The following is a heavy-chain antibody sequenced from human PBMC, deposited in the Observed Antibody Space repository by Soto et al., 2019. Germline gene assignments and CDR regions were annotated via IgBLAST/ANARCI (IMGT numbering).Heavy chain of an antibody. J-gene: IGHJ5*02. Sequence: PGGSLRLSCAASGFTFSDYYMSWIRQAPGKGLEWVSYISSSGSTIYYADYVKGRFTISRDNAKNSLYLQMNSLRAEDTAVYYCARERSKFYNWFDPWGQGTLVTVSS. CDR3: ARERSKFYNWFDP. CDR1: GFTFSDYY. V-gene: IGHV3-11*01. CDR2: ISSSGSTI.